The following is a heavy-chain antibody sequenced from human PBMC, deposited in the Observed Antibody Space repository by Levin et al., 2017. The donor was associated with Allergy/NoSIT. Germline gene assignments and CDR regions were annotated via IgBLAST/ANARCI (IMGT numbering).Heavy chain of an antibody. CDR2: IYYSGST. CDR1: GGSISSSSYY. J-gene: IGHJ4*02. D-gene: IGHD4/OR15-4a*01. V-gene: IGHV4-39*01. Sequence: GSLRLSCTVSGGSISSSSYYWGWIRQPPGKGLEWIGSIYYSGSTYYNPSLKSRVTISVDTSKNQFSLKLSSVTAADTAVYYCARQGASYFDYWGQGTLVTVSS. CDR3: ARQGASYFDY.